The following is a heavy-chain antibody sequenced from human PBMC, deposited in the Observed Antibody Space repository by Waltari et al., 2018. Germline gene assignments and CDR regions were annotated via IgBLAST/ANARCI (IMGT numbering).Heavy chain of an antibody. CDR1: GGSISSYY. J-gene: IGHJ5*02. CDR3: ARVINWFDP. V-gene: IGHV4-59*01. CDR2: IYYSGST. Sequence: QVQLQESGPGLVKPSETLSLTCTVSGGSISSYYWSWIRQPPGKGLEWIGYIYYSGSTNSPPSLKSRVTISVDTSKNQFSLKLGSVTAADTAVYYCARVINWFDPWGQGTLVTVSS.